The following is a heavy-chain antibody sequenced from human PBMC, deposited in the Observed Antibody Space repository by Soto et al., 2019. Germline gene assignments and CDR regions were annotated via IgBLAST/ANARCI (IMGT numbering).Heavy chain of an antibody. Sequence: EVQLVESGGGLVQPGGSLRLSCAASGCTFSSYWMHWVRQAPGKGLVWVSRINSDGSSTSYADSVKGRFTISRDNAKNTLYLQMNSLRAEDTAVYYCAIRASYYDSSGYFDYWGQGTLVTVSS. V-gene: IGHV3-74*01. CDR1: GCTFSSYW. D-gene: IGHD3-22*01. CDR3: AIRASYYDSSGYFDY. J-gene: IGHJ4*02. CDR2: INSDGSST.